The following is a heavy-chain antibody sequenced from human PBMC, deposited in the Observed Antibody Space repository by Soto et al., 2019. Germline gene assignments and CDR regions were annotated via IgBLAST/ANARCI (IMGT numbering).Heavy chain of an antibody. CDR3: ARGLVLWFGELSRRGGYYYYMDV. V-gene: IGHV4-34*01. J-gene: IGHJ6*03. D-gene: IGHD3-10*01. CDR1: GGSFSGYQ. CDR2: INDSGNI. Sequence: QVQLQQWGAGLLKPSETLSLTCAVYGGSFSGYQWSWIRQTPGKGLEWIGEINDSGNINYNPSLKSRVTIFLDPRKTQISLKLCSVTAADPAVYYCARGLVLWFGELSRRGGYYYYMDVWGKGTTVIVSS.